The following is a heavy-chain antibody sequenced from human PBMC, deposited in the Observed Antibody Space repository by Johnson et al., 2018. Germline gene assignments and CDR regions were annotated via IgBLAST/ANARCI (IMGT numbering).Heavy chain of an antibody. CDR1: GYTFTSYD. D-gene: IGHD3-9*01. CDR3: ARGPYDILTGYSRMDV. V-gene: IGHV1-8*01. J-gene: IGHJ6*03. Sequence: QVQLVQSGAEVKKPGASVKVSCKASGYTFTSYDINWVRQATGQGLEWMGWMNPNSGHTGYAQKFQGRVTMTRNTSLSTAYMELRSLRSEDTAVYYCARGPYDILTGYSRMDVWGKGTTVTVSS. CDR2: MNPNSGHT.